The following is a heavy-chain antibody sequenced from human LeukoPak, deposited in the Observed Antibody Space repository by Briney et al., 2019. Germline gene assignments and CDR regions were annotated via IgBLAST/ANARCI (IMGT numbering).Heavy chain of an antibody. V-gene: IGHV4-30-4*01. CDR3: AREIGAYCGDCYSRGAFDI. CDR1: GGSISSGDYY. Sequence: PSETQSLTCTVSGGSISSGDYYWSWIRQPPGKGLEWIGYIYYSGSTYYNPSLKSRVTISVDTSKNQFSLKLSSVTAADTAVYYCAREIGAYCGDCYSRGAFDIWGQGTMVTVSS. J-gene: IGHJ3*02. CDR2: IYYSGST. D-gene: IGHD2-21*02.